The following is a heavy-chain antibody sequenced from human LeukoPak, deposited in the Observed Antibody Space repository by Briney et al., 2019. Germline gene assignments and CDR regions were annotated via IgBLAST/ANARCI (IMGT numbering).Heavy chain of an antibody. V-gene: IGHV3-30*19. J-gene: IGHJ4*02. D-gene: IGHD5-24*01. CDR1: GFSFSSHA. CDR2: ISYDGSNK. Sequence: AGGSLRLSCAASGFSFSSHAIHWVRQAPGKGLEWVAVISYDGSNKYYADSVKGRFTISRDNSKNTLYLQMNSLRAEDTAVYYCVRDHRYRWLQWRGLDYWGQGTLVTVSS. CDR3: VRDHRYRWLQWRGLDY.